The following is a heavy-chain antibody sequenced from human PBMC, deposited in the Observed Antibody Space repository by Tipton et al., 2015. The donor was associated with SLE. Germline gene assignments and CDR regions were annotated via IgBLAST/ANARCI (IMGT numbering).Heavy chain of an antibody. CDR3: ARGSSSGWHFDY. CDR2: INSDGSST. Sequence: SLRLSCAASAFTFDDYAMHWVRQAPGKGLVWVSRINSDGSSTSYADSVKGRFTISRDNAKNTLYLQMNSLRAEDTAVYYCARGSSSGWHFDYWGQGTLVTVSS. D-gene: IGHD6-19*01. CDR1: AFTFDDYA. V-gene: IGHV3-74*01. J-gene: IGHJ4*02.